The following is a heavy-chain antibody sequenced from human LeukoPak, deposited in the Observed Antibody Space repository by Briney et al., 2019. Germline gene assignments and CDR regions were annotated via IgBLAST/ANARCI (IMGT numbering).Heavy chain of an antibody. CDR3: AATEQQLRTPWFDP. D-gene: IGHD6-13*01. J-gene: IGHJ5*02. CDR1: GVSISSGSFY. Sequence: SETLSLTCTVSGVSISSGSFYWSWIRQPAGKGLEWIGRIYTSGSTNYNPSLKSRVTISEDTSKNQFSLRLSSVTAADTAVYYCAATEQQLRTPWFDPWGQGTLVTASS. CDR2: IYTSGST. V-gene: IGHV4-61*02.